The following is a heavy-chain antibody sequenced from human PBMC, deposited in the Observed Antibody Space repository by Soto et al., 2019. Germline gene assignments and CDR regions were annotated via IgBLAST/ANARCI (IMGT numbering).Heavy chain of an antibody. V-gene: IGHV3-23*01. CDR3: AREFCSGGNCYTYYFDP. J-gene: IGHJ5*02. D-gene: IGHD2-15*01. CDR2: TGNTGDVP. CDR1: CFDCSSHT. Sequence: PGGSLRPSCSASCFDCSSHTMICVRQSPWQWLEWFASTGNTGDVPNYGNSVKGRFTISRDNSKNPLYRQMNSLRDEDTAVYYCAREFCSGGNCYTYYFDPWGQGIPVPVSS.